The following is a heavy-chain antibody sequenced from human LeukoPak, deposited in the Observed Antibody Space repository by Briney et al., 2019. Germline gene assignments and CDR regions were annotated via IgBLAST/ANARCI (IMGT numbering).Heavy chain of an antibody. J-gene: IGHJ4*02. CDR2: ISSSGGST. Sequence: PGGSLRLSRAGSGFTFSSYAMNWVRQAPGKGLEWVSVISSSGGSTYYADSVKGRFTISRDNSDNTLFLQMNSLRAEDTAIYYCAKGDGQQVVRTPFDYWGQGTLVTVSS. CDR3: AKGDGQQVVRTPFDY. CDR1: GFTFSSYA. V-gene: IGHV3-23*01. D-gene: IGHD6-13*01.